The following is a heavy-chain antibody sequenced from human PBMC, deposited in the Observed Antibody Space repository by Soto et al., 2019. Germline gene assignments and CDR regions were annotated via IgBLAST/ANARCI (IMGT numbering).Heavy chain of an antibody. CDR3: AKRSSGNWFDP. J-gene: IGHJ5*02. CDR1: GFTFSSYA. CDR2: ISGSGDST. D-gene: IGHD3-10*01. Sequence: EVRLLESGGGLVQPGGSLRLSCAASGFTFSSYAMSWVRQAPGKGLEWVSVISGSGDSTYYADSVKGRFTITIDNSKHTLYLQMNTLRAEDTAVYYCAKRSSGNWFDPWCQGTLVTVSS. V-gene: IGHV3-23*01.